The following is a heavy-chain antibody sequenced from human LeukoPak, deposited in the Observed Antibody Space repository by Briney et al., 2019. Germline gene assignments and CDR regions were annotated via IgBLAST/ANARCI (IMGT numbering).Heavy chain of an antibody. CDR3: ARGVSYRVVVTATDFDY. J-gene: IGHJ4*02. CDR2: VNQDGSEK. V-gene: IGHV3-7*02. Sequence: GGSLRLSCAASGFTFSSYWMSWVRQAPGKGLEWVANVNQDGSEKYYVDSVKGRFTISRDIAKNSLYLQMNSLRAEDTAVYYCARGVSYRVVVTATDFDYWGQGTLVTVSS. D-gene: IGHD2-21*02. CDR1: GFTFSSYW.